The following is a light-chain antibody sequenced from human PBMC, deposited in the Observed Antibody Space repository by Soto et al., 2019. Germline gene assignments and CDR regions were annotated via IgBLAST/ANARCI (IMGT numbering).Light chain of an antibody. CDR1: SSDVGSYNL. CDR2: EGS. CDR3: CSYAGSSGV. V-gene: IGLV2-23*01. J-gene: IGLJ1*01. Sequence: QSVLTQPASVSGSPGQSITISCTGTSSDVGSYNLVSWYQQHPGKAPKLMIYEGSKRPSGVSNRFSGSKSGYTASLTISGLQAEDEADYYCCSYAGSSGVFGTGTKLTVL.